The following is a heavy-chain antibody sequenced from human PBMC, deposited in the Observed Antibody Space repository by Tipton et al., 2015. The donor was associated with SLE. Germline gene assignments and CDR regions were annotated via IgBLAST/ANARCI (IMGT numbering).Heavy chain of an antibody. J-gene: IGHJ4*02. CDR3: AREQDNVYSY. CDR1: GDSVSSNSAD. Sequence: GLVKPSQTLSLTCAISGDSVSSNSADWNWIRQSPSRGLEWLGRTYYTSNWHDDYAVSVRSRITINADTSKNQSSLHLNSMTPEDTAVYYCAREQDNVYSYWGQGTLVTVSS. CDR2: TYYTSNWHD. D-gene: IGHD2-21*01. V-gene: IGHV6-1*01.